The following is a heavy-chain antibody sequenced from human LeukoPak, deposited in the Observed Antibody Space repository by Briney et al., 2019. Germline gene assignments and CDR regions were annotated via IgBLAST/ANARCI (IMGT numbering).Heavy chain of an antibody. D-gene: IGHD4-17*01. Sequence: GGSLRLSCAASGFTFSSYGVHWVRQAPGKGLEWVAVISYDGSNKYYADSVKGRFTISRDNSKNTLYLQMNSLRAEDTAVYYCANGDYGDYWGQGTLVTVSS. CDR3: ANGDYGDY. CDR1: GFTFSSYG. CDR2: ISYDGSNK. J-gene: IGHJ4*02. V-gene: IGHV3-30*18.